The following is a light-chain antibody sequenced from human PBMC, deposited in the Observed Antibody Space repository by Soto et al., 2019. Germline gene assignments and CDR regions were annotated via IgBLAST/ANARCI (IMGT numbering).Light chain of an antibody. Sequence: DIQMTQSPSTLSGSVGDRVTITCRASQTISSWLAWYQQKPGKAPKLLIYKASTLKSGVPSRFSGSGSGTEFTLTISSLQPDDFATYYCQQYNRYPYTFGQGTKLEIK. CDR1: QTISSW. CDR2: KAS. V-gene: IGKV1-5*03. J-gene: IGKJ2*01. CDR3: QQYNRYPYT.